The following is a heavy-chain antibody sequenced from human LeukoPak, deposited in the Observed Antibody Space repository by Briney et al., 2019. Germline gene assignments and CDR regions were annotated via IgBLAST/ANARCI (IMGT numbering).Heavy chain of an antibody. Sequence: TSQTLSLTCTVSGGSISSYYWSWIRQPAGKGLEWIGRIYTSGSTNYNPSLKSRVTMSVDTSKNQLSLKLSSVTAADTAVYYCARTIWPNAFDIWGQGTMVTVSS. CDR2: IYTSGST. D-gene: IGHD3-3*01. CDR3: ARTIWPNAFDI. J-gene: IGHJ3*02. V-gene: IGHV4-4*07. CDR1: GGSISSYY.